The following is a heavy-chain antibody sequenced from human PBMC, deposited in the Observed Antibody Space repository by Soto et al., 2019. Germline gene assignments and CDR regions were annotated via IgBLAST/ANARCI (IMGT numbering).Heavy chain of an antibody. CDR3: ARDRLSLLWFGELPDYYYYGMDV. D-gene: IGHD3-10*01. CDR1: GDSVSSNSAA. V-gene: IGHV6-1*01. CDR2: TYYRSKWYN. Sequence: SQTLSLTCAISGDSVSSNSAAWNWIRQSPSRGLEWLGRTYYRSKWYNDYAVSVKSRITINPDTSKNQFSLQLNSVTPEDTAVYYCARDRLSLLWFGELPDYYYYGMDVWGQGTTVTVSS. J-gene: IGHJ6*02.